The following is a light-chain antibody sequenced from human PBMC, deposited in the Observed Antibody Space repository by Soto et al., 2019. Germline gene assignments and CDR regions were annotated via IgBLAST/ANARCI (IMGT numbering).Light chain of an antibody. V-gene: IGKV1-39*01. CDR1: QHLKNY. CDR2: AAS. Sequence: DIQMTQSPSTLSASVGHRVTITCRSSQHLKNYLSWYQQKPGKAPKPQIYAASRLQSAVTSRFSGSGSGTDSALTISGLQPEDFATYYCQQRYSTPITFRQGTRLEIK. J-gene: IGKJ5*01. CDR3: QQRYSTPIT.